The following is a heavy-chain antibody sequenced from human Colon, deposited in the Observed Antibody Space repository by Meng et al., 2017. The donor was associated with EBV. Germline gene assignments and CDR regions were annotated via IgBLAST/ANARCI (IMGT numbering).Heavy chain of an antibody. D-gene: IGHD1-26*01. CDR3: ARVAVGISSFDY. J-gene: IGHJ4*02. Sequence: LHQSGTGLLSPPPTLSLPCPIPGDSVSSTGAAWNWIRQSPSGGLEWLGRTYYRSKWHNDYAVSVKGRIAINPDTSKNQFFLQLNSVTPEDTAVYYCARVAVGISSFDYWGQGTLVTVAS. V-gene: IGHV6-1*01. CDR2: TYYRSKWHN. CDR1: GDSVSSTGAA.